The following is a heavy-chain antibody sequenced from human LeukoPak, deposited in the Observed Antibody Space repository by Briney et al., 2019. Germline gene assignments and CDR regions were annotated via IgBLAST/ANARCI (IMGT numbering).Heavy chain of an antibody. Sequence: PGKSLRLSCATSGFTFSGYGMHWVRQAPGKGLEWVTVIWSDGSNKHYADSVKGRFTISRDNSKNTLYLQMNSLRAEDTAVYYCVRGYYAGRGHHFEYWGQGTLVTVSS. CDR3: VRGYYAGRGHHFEY. CDR1: GFTFSGYG. CDR2: IWSDGSNK. V-gene: IGHV3-33*01. J-gene: IGHJ4*02. D-gene: IGHD3-22*01.